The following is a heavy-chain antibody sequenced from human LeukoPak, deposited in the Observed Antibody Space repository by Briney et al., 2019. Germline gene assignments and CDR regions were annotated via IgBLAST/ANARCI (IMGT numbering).Heavy chain of an antibody. Sequence: PGGSLRLSCAASGFTFSTYAMSWVRQAPGKWLEWVSVISGSGSSTYYADSVKGRFTISRDNSKNTLYLQMNSLRAEDTSIYYCAKEMATIRAFDLWGQGTMVTVSS. CDR2: ISGSGSST. V-gene: IGHV3-23*01. CDR1: GFTFSTYA. D-gene: IGHD5-24*01. CDR3: AKEMATIRAFDL. J-gene: IGHJ3*01.